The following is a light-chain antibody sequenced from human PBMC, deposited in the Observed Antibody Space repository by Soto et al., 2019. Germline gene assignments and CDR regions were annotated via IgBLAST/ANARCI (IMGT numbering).Light chain of an antibody. CDR2: GAA. CDR3: QQRSNWPLT. CDR1: QSVFSS. V-gene: IGKV3-15*01. Sequence: EIVMTQSPATLSVSPGERVTLSCRASQSVFSSLAWYQQKPGQATRLLIYGAATRATGIPARFSGTGSGTDFHLTISSLEPEDFAVYFCQQRSNWPLTFGPGTKVEIK. J-gene: IGKJ3*01.